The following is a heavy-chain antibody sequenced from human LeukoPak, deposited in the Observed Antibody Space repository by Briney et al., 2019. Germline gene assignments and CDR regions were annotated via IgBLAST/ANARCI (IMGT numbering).Heavy chain of an antibody. CDR3: ARASYNYDSSGYYYVDYFDY. CDR2: TYYSGST. Sequence: SETLSLTCTVSGGSISSYYWSWIRQPPGKGLEWIGYTYYSGSTNYNPSLKSRVTISVDTSKNQFSLKLSSVTAADTAVYYCARASYNYDSSGYYYVDYFDYWGQGTLVTASS. V-gene: IGHV4-59*01. D-gene: IGHD3-22*01. J-gene: IGHJ4*02. CDR1: GGSISSYY.